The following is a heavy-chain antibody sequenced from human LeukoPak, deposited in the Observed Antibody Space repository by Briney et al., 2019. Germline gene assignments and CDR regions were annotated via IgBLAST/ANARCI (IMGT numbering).Heavy chain of an antibody. CDR3: ARHNEGATLFVDY. CDR1: GYSFTSYW. D-gene: IGHD1-26*01. CDR2: IYPGDSDT. J-gene: IGHJ4*02. V-gene: IGHV5-51*01. Sequence: RGESLKISRKGSGYSFTSYWIGWVRQMPGKGLEWMGIIYPGDSDTRYGPSFQGQVTISADKSISTAYLQWSSLKASDTTMYYCARHNEGATLFVDYWGQGTLVTVSS.